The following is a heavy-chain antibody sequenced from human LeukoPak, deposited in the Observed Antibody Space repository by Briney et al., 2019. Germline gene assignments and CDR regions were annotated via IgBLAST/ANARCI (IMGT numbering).Heavy chain of an antibody. D-gene: IGHD3-22*01. V-gene: IGHV3-23*01. CDR3: AKGHYYDSSGYSLNFDY. Sequence: GGPLRLSCAASGFTFSSYAMSWVRQAPGKGLEWVSAISGSGGSTYYADSVKGRFTISRDNSKNTLYLQMNSLRAEDTAVYYCAKGHYYDSSGYSLNFDYWGQGTLVTVSS. CDR2: ISGSGGST. J-gene: IGHJ4*02. CDR1: GFTFSSYA.